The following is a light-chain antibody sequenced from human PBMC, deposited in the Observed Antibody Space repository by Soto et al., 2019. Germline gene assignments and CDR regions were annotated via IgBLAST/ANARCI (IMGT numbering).Light chain of an antibody. V-gene: IGKV3-11*01. CDR3: HQRQSWPRT. J-gene: IGKJ1*01. Sequence: EIVLTQSPATLSSFPGDRVTLSCRASQAVNTRLAWYQHKPGQAPRLLIYLASNRAAGVPARFSGSGSGTDFTLTSSNVEAEDFAVYYCHQRQSWPRTFGQGTTVDIK. CDR2: LAS. CDR1: QAVNTR.